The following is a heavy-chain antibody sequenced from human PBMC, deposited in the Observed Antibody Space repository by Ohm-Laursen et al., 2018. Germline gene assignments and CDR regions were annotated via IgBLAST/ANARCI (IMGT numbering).Heavy chain of an antibody. CDR3: ARDASGDFNDAFDI. J-gene: IGHJ3*02. Sequence: SLRLPCAATGFTFEEYGMNWVRQAPGKGLEWISGINWNGGSTDYVDSVKGRFTISRDNVKNSLYLQMNSLRAEDTAFYHCARDASGDFNDAFDIWGQGTMVTVSS. CDR1: GFTFEEYG. CDR2: INWNGGST. V-gene: IGHV3-20*01. D-gene: IGHD3-3*01.